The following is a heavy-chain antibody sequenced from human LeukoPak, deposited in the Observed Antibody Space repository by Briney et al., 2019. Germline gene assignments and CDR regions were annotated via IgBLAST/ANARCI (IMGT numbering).Heavy chain of an antibody. CDR1: GFTFSSYG. V-gene: IGHV3-30*18. CDR3: AKGLYSGGWVLPEGTDY. D-gene: IGHD6-19*01. J-gene: IGHJ4*02. Sequence: GGSLRLSCAASGFTFSSYGMHWVRQAPGKGLEWVAVISYDGSNKYYADSVKGRFTISRDNSKNTLYLQMTSLRAEDTAVYYCAKGLYSGGWVLPEGTDYWGQGTLVTVSS. CDR2: ISYDGSNK.